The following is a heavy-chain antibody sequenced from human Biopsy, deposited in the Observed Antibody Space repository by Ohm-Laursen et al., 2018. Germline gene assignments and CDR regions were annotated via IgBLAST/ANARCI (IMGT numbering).Heavy chain of an antibody. CDR3: ARDYDTSGYYYVS. Sequence: SETLSLTCTVSGGSISNNNYYWGWIRQPPGKGLEWTGSIFYRGSTHYKPSLKSRVNISADTSKNQFSLKLNSVTAADTAVYYCARDYDTSGYYYVSWGQGTLVTVSS. CDR1: GGSISNNNYY. V-gene: IGHV4-39*01. D-gene: IGHD3-22*01. CDR2: IFYRGST. J-gene: IGHJ5*02.